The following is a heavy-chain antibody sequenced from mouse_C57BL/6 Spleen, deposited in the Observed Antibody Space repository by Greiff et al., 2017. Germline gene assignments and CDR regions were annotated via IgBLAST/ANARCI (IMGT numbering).Heavy chain of an antibody. CDR1: GYSITSGYY. D-gene: IGHD2-4*01. CDR2: ISYDGSN. V-gene: IGHV3-6*01. Sequence: EVKLQESGPGLVKPSQSLSLTCSVTGYSITSGYYWNWIRQFPGNKLEWMGYISYDGSNNYNPSLKNRISITRDTSKNQFFLKLNSVTTEDTATYYCARDYDSYAMDYWGQGTSVTVSS. J-gene: IGHJ4*01. CDR3: ARDYDSYAMDY.